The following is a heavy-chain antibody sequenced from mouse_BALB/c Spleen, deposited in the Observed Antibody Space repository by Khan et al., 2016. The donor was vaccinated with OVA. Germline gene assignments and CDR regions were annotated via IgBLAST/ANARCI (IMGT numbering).Heavy chain of an antibody. J-gene: IGHJ3*01. V-gene: IGHV5-9-1*01. D-gene: IGHD2-1*01. CDR2: ISSAGTYT. Sequence: EVELVESGGGLVKPGGSLKLSCAASGFTFSSFAMSWVRQTPEKRLEWVATISSAGTYTYCPDSVKGRFTISRDNAKNTLYLQMNSLRSEGTAMYYCANGNYGWFAYWGQGTLVTVSA. CDR1: GFTFSSFA. CDR3: ANGNYGWFAY.